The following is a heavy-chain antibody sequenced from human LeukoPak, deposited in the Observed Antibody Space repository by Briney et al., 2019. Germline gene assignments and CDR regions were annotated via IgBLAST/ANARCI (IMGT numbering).Heavy chain of an antibody. D-gene: IGHD6-6*01. CDR2: ISGSGITT. CDR1: GFTFSNYV. CDR3: AKTGLYSSSSRGYFDY. Sequence: GGSLRLSCAASGFTFSNYVMGWVRQPPGEGLQWVSVISGSGITTYYARSVEGRFTISRDNSKNTLYLQMNNLRAEDTAIYYCAKTGLYSSSSRGYFDYWGQGTLVTVSS. J-gene: IGHJ4*02. V-gene: IGHV3-23*01.